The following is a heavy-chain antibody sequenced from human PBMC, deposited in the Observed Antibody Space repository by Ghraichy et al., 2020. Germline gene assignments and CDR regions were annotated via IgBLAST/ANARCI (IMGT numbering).Heavy chain of an antibody. J-gene: IGHJ6*03. CDR1: GGSISSYY. D-gene: IGHD3-10*01. V-gene: IGHV4-59*01. Sequence: SETLSLTCTVSGGSISSYYWSWIRQPPGKGLEWIGYIYYSGSTNYNPSLKSRVTISVDTSKNQFSLKLSSVTAADTAVYYCARVNGPVVRRHYYYYYMDVWGKGTTVTVSS. CDR3: ARVNGPVVRRHYYYYYMDV. CDR2: IYYSGST.